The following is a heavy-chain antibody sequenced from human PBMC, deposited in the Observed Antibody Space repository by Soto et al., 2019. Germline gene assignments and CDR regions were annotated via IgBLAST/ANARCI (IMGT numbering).Heavy chain of an antibody. D-gene: IGHD6-13*01. Sequence: ASVKVSCKASGYTFTSYYMHWVRQAPGQGLEWMGIINPSGGSTSYAQKFQGRVTMTRDTSTSTVYMELSSLRSEDTAVYYCARDAFHSSWYEGDYYYYYMDVWGKGTTVTVSS. J-gene: IGHJ6*03. CDR1: GYTFTSYY. V-gene: IGHV1-46*01. CDR3: ARDAFHSSWYEGDYYYYYMDV. CDR2: INPSGGST.